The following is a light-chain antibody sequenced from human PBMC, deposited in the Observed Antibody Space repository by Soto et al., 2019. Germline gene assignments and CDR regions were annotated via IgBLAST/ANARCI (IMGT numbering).Light chain of an antibody. CDR2: DAS. CDR1: QSVSSW. J-gene: IGKJ2*01. CDR3: QQYNSFPYT. Sequence: DIQMTQSPSTLSASVGDRITITCRASQSVSSWLAWYQQKPGRVPKLLIYDASTLESGVPSTFGGSGSGTEFTLTINSLQPEDFATYFCQQYNSFPYTFGQGTKVDIK. V-gene: IGKV1-5*01.